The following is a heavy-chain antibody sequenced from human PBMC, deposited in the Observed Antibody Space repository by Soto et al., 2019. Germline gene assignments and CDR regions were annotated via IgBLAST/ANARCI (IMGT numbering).Heavy chain of an antibody. D-gene: IGHD2-2*01. CDR3: ALYCSSTSCWTYYDFWSAPSYIDY. CDR2: IYYSGST. CDR1: GGSISSSSYY. J-gene: IGHJ4*02. V-gene: IGHV4-39*01. Sequence: PSETLSLTCTVSGGSISSSSYYWGWIRQPPGKGLEWIGSIYYSGSTYYNPSLKSRVTISVDTSKKQLSLKLSSATDADTAVYYCALYCSSTSCWTYYDFWSAPSYIDYPGQAPLVTVSS.